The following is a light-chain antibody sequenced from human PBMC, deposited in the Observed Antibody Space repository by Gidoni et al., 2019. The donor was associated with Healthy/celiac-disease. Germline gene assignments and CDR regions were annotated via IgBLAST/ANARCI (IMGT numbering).Light chain of an antibody. V-gene: IGKV3-11*01. Sequence: EIVLTQSPATLSLSPGARATLSCRASQSVSSYLAWYQQKPGQAPRLLIYDASNRATGIPARFSGSGSGTDFTLTISSLEPEDFAVYYCQQRSNGITFXQXTRLEIK. CDR1: QSVSSY. J-gene: IGKJ5*01. CDR2: DAS. CDR3: QQRSNGIT.